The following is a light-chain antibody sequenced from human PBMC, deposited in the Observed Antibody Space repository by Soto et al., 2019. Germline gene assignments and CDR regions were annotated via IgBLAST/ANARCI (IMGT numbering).Light chain of an antibody. Sequence: DIQMTQSPSSLSAFVGDRVTITCRASQSISSYLNWYQQKPGKAPNLLIYAASSLQSGVPSRFSGSGSATDFTLTISSLQHEDFATYYCQQSYSTPRTFGPGTKADIK. CDR3: QQSYSTPRT. J-gene: IGKJ1*01. V-gene: IGKV1-39*01. CDR2: AAS. CDR1: QSISSY.